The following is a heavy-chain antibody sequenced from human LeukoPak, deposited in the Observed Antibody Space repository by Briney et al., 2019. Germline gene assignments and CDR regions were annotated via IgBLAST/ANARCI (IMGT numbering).Heavy chain of an antibody. CDR1: GFTFSSYG. Sequence: GRSLRLSCAASGFTFSSYGMHWVRQAPGKGLEWVAVIWYDGSNKYYADSVKGRFTISRDNSKNTLYLQMNSLRAEDTAVYYCARDQHDFWSGYSLDYWGQGTLVTVSS. D-gene: IGHD3-3*01. CDR3: ARDQHDFWSGYSLDY. J-gene: IGHJ4*02. V-gene: IGHV3-33*01. CDR2: IWYDGSNK.